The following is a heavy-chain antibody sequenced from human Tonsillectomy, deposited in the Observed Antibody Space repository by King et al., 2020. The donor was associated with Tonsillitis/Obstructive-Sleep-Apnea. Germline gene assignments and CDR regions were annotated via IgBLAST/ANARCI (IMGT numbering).Heavy chain of an antibody. CDR1: GYSFTSYW. V-gene: IGHV5-51*01. J-gene: IGHJ6*03. D-gene: IGHD6-13*01. CDR3: ARRVGGSSWYRESYYYYYYMDV. CDR2: IYPGDSDT. Sequence: QLVQSGVEVKKPGASLKISCKGSGYSFTSYWIGWVRQMPGKGLEWMGIIYPGDSDTRYSPSFQGQVTISADKSISTAYLQWSSLKASDTAMYYCARRVGGSSWYRESYYYYYYMDVWGKGTTVTVSS.